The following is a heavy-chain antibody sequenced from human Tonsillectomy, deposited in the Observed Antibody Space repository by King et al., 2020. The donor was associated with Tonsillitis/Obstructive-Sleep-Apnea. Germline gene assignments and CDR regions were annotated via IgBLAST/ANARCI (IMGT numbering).Heavy chain of an antibody. CDR1: GGSITSGGDY. Sequence: VQLQESGPGLVKPSQTLSLTCTVSGGSITSGGDYWGWVRQHPGKGLEWIGHIYHSGNNYYNPSLKSRITMSVDASENQFSLKLTSVTAADTAVYYGVRVTGKVPIFDYWGQGTLVTVSS. CDR2: IYHSGNN. D-gene: IGHD3-9*01. CDR3: VRVTGKVPIFDY. V-gene: IGHV4-31*03. J-gene: IGHJ4*02.